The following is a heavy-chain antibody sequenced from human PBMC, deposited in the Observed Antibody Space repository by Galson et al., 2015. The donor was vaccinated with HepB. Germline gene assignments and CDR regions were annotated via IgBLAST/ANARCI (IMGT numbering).Heavy chain of an antibody. Sequence: CAISGDSVSSNSATWDWFRLSPSRGLEWLGRTYYRSKWYNDYAPFMKSRVIINPDTSMHQFSLQLNSVRPEDTAVYYCARGRSPARAFDIWGQGTMVTVSS. CDR3: ARGRSPARAFDI. V-gene: IGHV6-1*01. D-gene: IGHD2-15*01. CDR2: TYYRSKWYN. CDR1: GDSVSSNSAT. J-gene: IGHJ3*02.